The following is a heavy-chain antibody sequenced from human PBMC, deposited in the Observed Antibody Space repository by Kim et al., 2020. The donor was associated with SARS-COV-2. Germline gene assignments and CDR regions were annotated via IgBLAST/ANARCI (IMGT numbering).Heavy chain of an antibody. Sequence: GGSLRLSCAASGFTFSNFAMNWVRQAPGKGLEWVSGISRSGGDRYYADSVKGRFTISRDNSKNTLSLQMNTLRAEDTAVYYCATLMVRGVLFDYWGQGTLVTVSS. CDR1: GFTFSNFA. J-gene: IGHJ4*02. V-gene: IGHV3-23*01. CDR3: ATLMVRGVLFDY. D-gene: IGHD3-10*01. CDR2: ISRSGGDR.